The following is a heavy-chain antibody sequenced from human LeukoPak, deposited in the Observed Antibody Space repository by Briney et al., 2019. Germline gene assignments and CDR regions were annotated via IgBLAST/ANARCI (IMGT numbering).Heavy chain of an antibody. D-gene: IGHD2-2*01. CDR1: GCSIGSSSYF. CDR2: IFYSGST. CDR3: ARGGFTYSSSFFDF. Sequence: PSETLSLTCSVSGCSIGSSSYFWGRIRQPPGKGLEWIGHIFYSGSTYYNPSLKSRVTISVDTSKNQFSLHLNSVTAADTATHYCARGGFTYSSSFFDFWGQGTLVTVSS. V-gene: IGHV4-39*01. J-gene: IGHJ4*02.